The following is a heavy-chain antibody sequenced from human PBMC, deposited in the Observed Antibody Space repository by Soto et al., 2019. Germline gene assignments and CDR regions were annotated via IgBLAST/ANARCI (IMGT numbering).Heavy chain of an antibody. CDR2: IYHSENT. Sequence: SETLSLTCAVSGYSISTGYYWDWIRQPPGKGLEWIGSIYHSENTYYNPSLKSRVTISADTSKNQFSLRLSSVTAADTAVYYCARNLNSGLDVWGPGTTVTVSS. CDR3: ARNLNSGLDV. V-gene: IGHV4-38-2*01. CDR1: GYSISTGYY. J-gene: IGHJ6*02.